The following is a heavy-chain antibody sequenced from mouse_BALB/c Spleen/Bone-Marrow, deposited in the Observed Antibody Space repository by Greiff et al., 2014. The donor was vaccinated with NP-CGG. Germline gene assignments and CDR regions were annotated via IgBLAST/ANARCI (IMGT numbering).Heavy chain of an antibody. CDR2: ISSGSSTI. Sequence: EVQLQESGGGLVQPGGSRKLSCAASGFTFSSFGMHWVRQAPEKGLEWVAYISSGSSTIYYADTVKGRFTISRDNPKNTLFLQMTSLRSEDTAMHYCARDVPLYDVGYFDYWGQGTTLTVSS. CDR3: ARDVPLYDVGYFDY. V-gene: IGHV5-17*02. CDR1: GFTFSSFG. D-gene: IGHD2-14*01. J-gene: IGHJ2*01.